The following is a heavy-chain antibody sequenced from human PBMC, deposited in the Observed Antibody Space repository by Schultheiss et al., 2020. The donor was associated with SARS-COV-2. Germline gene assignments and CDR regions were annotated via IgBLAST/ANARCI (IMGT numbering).Heavy chain of an antibody. Sequence: GESLKISCAASGMNVGSDDMIWVRQAPGRGLEWISYISWRTGATYYADSVKGRFTISRDNAKSSLYLHINSLRADDTAVYYCATVGNRYFDFWGQGTLVTVPS. J-gene: IGHJ4*02. D-gene: IGHD1-14*01. CDR1: GMNVGSDD. CDR3: ATVGNRYFDF. CDR2: ISWRTGAT. V-gene: IGHV3-48*03.